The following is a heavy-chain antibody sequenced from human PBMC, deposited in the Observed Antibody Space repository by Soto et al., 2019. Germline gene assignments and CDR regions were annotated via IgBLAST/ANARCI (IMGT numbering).Heavy chain of an antibody. D-gene: IGHD3-3*01. CDR2: IYYSGST. CDR3: ATRAADYNFWSGYYSYYYFMDV. CDR1: GGSISSYY. J-gene: IGHJ6*03. V-gene: IGHV4-59*08. Sequence: SETLSLTCTVSGGSISSYYWSWIRQPPGKGLEWIGYIYYSGSTNYNPSLKSRVTISVDTSKNQFSLKLSSVTAADTAVYYCATRAADYNFWSGYYSYYYFMDVWGKGTTVTVS.